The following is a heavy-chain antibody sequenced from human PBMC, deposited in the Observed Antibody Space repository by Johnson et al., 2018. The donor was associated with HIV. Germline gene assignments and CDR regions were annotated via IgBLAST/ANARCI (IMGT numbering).Heavy chain of an antibody. CDR2: ISSSDSTI. CDR1: GFTFSDYY. V-gene: IGHV3-11*04. CDR3: AKDQGITMIVVVAGAFDI. D-gene: IGHD3-22*01. J-gene: IGHJ3*02. Sequence: VQLVESGGGLVQPGGSLRLSCAASGFTFSDYYMSWIRQAPGKGLEWVSYISSSDSTIYSADSVQGRFTISRDNAKKSLYLQMNSLRAEDTAMYYCAKDQGITMIVVVAGAFDIWGQGTMVTVSS.